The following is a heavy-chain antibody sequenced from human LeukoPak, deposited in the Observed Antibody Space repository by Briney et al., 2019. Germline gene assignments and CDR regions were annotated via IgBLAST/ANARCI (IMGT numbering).Heavy chain of an antibody. CDR3: AKFAPPSSWSIYYYYYGMDV. Sequence: GGSLRLSCAASGFTVSSNYMSWVRQAPGKGLEWVSAISGSGGSTYYADSVKGRFTISRDNSKNTLYLQMNSLRAEDTAVYYCAKFAPPSSWSIYYYYYGMDVWGQGTTVTVSS. CDR2: ISGSGGST. V-gene: IGHV3-23*01. D-gene: IGHD6-13*01. J-gene: IGHJ6*02. CDR1: GFTVSSNY.